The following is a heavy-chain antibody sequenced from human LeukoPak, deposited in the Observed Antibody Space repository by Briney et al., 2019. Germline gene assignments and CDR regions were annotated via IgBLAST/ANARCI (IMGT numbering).Heavy chain of an antibody. V-gene: IGHV3-7*04. J-gene: IGHJ4*02. CDR3: ARGDAFSGDN. CDR2: IHPEGNEK. CDR1: GFSFNNFW. Sequence: GGSLRLSCAVSGFSFNNFWMSWVRQAPGRGLEWVANIHPEGNEKYHVESVKGRFTISRDNTKNLLFLQMNGLRVEDTAVYYCARGDAFSGDNWGQGTLVTVSS.